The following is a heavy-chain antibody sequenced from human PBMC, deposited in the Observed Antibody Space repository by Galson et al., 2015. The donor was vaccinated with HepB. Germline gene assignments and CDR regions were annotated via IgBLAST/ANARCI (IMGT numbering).Heavy chain of an antibody. CDR3: ASLGYCSGGSCYSGYYYYMDV. J-gene: IGHJ6*03. CDR1: GYTFTGYY. CDR2: INPNSGGT. Sequence: SVKVSCKASGYTFTGYYMHWVRQAPGQGLEWMGRINPNSGGTNYAQKFQGRVTMTRDTSISTAYMELSRLRSDDTAVYYCASLGYCSGGSCYSGYYYYMDVWGKGTTVTVSS. D-gene: IGHD2-15*01. V-gene: IGHV1-2*06.